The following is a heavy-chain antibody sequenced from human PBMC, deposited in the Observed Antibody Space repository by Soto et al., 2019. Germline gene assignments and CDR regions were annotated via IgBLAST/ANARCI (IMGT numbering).Heavy chain of an antibody. Sequence: AETLSLTCTVSGVTISSYYWSWIRQPPGKGLEWIGYIYYSGSTNYNPSLKSRVTISVDTSKNQFSLKLSSVTAADTAVYYCARVNPEILTGYPHFDYSGKGTLVTVSS. CDR1: GVTISSYY. CDR3: ARVNPEILTGYPHFDY. D-gene: IGHD3-9*01. CDR2: IYYSGST. V-gene: IGHV4-59*01. J-gene: IGHJ4*02.